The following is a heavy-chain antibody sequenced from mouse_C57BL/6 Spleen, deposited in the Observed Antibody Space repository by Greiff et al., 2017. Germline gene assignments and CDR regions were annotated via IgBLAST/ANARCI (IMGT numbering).Heavy chain of an antibody. Sequence: EVHLVESGGGLVKPGGSLKLSCAASGFTFSSYAMSWVRQTPEKRLEWVATISDGGSYTYYPDNVKGRFTISRDNAKNNLYLQMSHLKSEDTAMYYCAREGLYYGSREDYAMDYWGQGTSVTVSS. D-gene: IGHD1-1*01. J-gene: IGHJ4*01. CDR1: GFTFSSYA. CDR2: ISDGGSYT. CDR3: AREGLYYGSREDYAMDY. V-gene: IGHV5-4*01.